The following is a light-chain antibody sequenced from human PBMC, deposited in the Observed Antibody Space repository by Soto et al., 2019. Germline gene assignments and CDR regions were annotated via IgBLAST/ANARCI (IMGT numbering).Light chain of an antibody. CDR1: QSVSSSY. J-gene: IGKJ4*01. CDR3: QQYGSSLLT. V-gene: IGKV3-20*01. Sequence: EIVLTQSPGTLSLSPGERATLSCRASQSVSSSYLIWYQQKPGQAPRLLIYGASCRATGIPDRFSGSGSGTDFTLTISRLEPEDFAVYYCQQYGSSLLTFGGGTKVEIK. CDR2: GAS.